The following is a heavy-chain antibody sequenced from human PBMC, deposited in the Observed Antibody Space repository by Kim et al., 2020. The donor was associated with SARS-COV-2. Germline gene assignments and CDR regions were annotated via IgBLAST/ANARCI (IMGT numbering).Heavy chain of an antibody. Sequence: SETLSLTCTVSGGSISTYYWSWIRQPPGKGLEWIGHIYYSGSTNYNRSLRSRVTISVDTSKNQFSLKLSSVTAADTAMYYCARDTYYYGSGSWDDIFGSWAQETRLTV. CDR3: ARDTYYYGSGSWDDIFGS. CDR2: IYYSGST. V-gene: IGHV4-59*01. J-gene: IGHJ3*02. D-gene: IGHD3-10*01. CDR1: GGSISTYY.